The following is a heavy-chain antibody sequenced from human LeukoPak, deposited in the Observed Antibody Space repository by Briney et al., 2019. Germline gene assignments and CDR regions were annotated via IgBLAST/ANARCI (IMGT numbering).Heavy chain of an antibody. CDR1: GGSISSYY. J-gene: IGHJ4*02. Sequence: KTSETLSLTCTVSGGSISSYYWNWIRQAPGKGLEWIGAIYYNGNTNYNPSLKSRVTISVDMSKNQFSLNLVSVTAADTAVYYCASRGLRGSGWYRVDYWGQGTLVTVSS. CDR2: IYYNGNT. D-gene: IGHD6-19*01. CDR3: ASRGLRGSGWYRVDY. V-gene: IGHV4-59*12.